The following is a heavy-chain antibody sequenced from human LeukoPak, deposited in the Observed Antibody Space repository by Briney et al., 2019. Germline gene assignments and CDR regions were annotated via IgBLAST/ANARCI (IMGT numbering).Heavy chain of an antibody. J-gene: IGHJ4*02. D-gene: IGHD2-15*01. CDR3: AKDDCSGGSCYSGHDH. CDR2: ISSSGGSA. Sequence: GGSLRLSCAASGFTFSDYAMSWVRQAPGKGLEWVSAISSSGGSAYYADSVKGRFTISRDNSKNTLYLQMNSLRAEDTAVYYCAKDDCSGGSCYSGHDHWGQGTLVTVSS. V-gene: IGHV3-23*01. CDR1: GFTFSDYA.